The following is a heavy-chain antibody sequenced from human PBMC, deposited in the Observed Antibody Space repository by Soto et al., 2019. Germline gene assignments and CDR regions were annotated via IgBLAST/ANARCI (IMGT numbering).Heavy chain of an antibody. D-gene: IGHD5-12*01. J-gene: IGHJ4*02. V-gene: IGHV1-69*13. CDR2: IIPIFGTA. Sequence: SVKVSCKASGGTFSSYAISWVRQAPGQGLEWMGGIIPIFGTANYAQKFQGRVTITADESTSTAYMELSSLRSEDTAVYYCASGGIVATRLGFDYWGEGTLVTVSS. CDR1: GGTFSSYA. CDR3: ASGGIVATRLGFDY.